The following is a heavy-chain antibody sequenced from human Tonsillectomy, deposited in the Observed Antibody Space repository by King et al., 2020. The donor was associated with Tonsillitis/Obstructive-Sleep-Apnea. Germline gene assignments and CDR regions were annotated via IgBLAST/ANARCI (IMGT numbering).Heavy chain of an antibody. CDR3: ASMKVVGGGMPYYFDY. CDR1: GGTFSSYA. Sequence: QLVQSGAEVKKPGASVKVSCKASGGTFSSYAISWVRQAPGQGLERMGGIIPIFGTANYAQKFQGRVTITADESTSTASMELSRLRPEDTAVYYCASMKVVGGGMPYYFDYWGQGTLVTVSS. CDR2: IIPIFGTA. V-gene: IGHV1-69*12. D-gene: IGHD1-26*01. J-gene: IGHJ4*02.